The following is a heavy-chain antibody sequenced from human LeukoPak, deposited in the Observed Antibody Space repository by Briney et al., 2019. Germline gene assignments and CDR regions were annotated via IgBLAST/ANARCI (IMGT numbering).Heavy chain of an antibody. J-gene: IGHJ4*02. Sequence: ASVKVSCKVSGYTLTELSMHWVRQAPGKGLEWMGGFDPEDGETIHAQKFQGRVTMTEDTSTDTAYMELSSLRSEDTAVYYCATAVFGVVIIPNYFDYWGQGTLVTLSS. D-gene: IGHD3-3*01. CDR2: FDPEDGET. CDR1: GYTLTELS. CDR3: ATAVFGVVIIPNYFDY. V-gene: IGHV1-24*01.